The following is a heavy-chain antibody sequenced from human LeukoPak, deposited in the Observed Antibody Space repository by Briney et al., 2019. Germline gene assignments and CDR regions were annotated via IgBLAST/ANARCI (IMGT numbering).Heavy chain of an antibody. D-gene: IGHD2-2*01. J-gene: IGHJ4*02. CDR2: INGDGSSP. V-gene: IGHV3-74*01. CDR1: GFIFSSYW. Sequence: PGGSLRLSCAASGFIFSSYWMHWVRQAPGEGLVWVSRINGDGSSPIYADSVKGRFTISRDNAKNSLYLQMNSLRAEDTALYYCARGYCSSTSCYFDYWGQGTLVTVSS. CDR3: ARGYCSSTSCYFDY.